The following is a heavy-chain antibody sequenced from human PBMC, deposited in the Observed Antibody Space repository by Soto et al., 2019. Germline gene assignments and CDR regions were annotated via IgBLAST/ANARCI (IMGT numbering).Heavy chain of an antibody. D-gene: IGHD3-10*01. Sequence: QVQLVQSGAEVKKPGASVKVSCKASGYSFTSYXISWVRQAPGQGLEWLGWISPYNLNTNYAQKLQGRVTISADTSTNTAYMELRSLRSDDTAVYYCARGRGSASYYFNWGQGTLVTVSS. V-gene: IGHV1-18*01. J-gene: IGHJ4*02. CDR2: ISPYNLNT. CDR1: GYSFTSYX. CDR3: ARGRGSASYYFN.